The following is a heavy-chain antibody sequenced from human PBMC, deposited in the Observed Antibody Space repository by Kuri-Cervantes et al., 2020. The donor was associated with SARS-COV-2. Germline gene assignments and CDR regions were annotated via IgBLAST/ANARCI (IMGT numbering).Heavy chain of an antibody. J-gene: IGHJ5*02. CDR2: ISSSSSYI. V-gene: IGHV3-21*01. D-gene: IGHD1-1*01. Sequence: ETLSLTCAASGFTFSSYSMNWVRQAPGKGLEWVSSISSSSSYIYYADSVKGRFTISRDNAKNSLYLQMNSLRAEDTAVYYCARDPSGYNWNDETNRRDNWFDPWGQGTLVTVSS. CDR3: ARDPSGYNWNDETNRRDNWFDP. CDR1: GFTFSSYS.